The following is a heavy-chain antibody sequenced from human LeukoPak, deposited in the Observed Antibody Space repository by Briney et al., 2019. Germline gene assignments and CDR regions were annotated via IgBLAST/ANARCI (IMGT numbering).Heavy chain of an antibody. CDR2: IRYDGSSK. CDR1: RFTFSNYG. D-gene: IGHD3-10*02. Sequence: GGSLRLSCAASRFTFSNYGMHWVRQAPGKGLEWVAFIRYDGSSKYYADSVKGRFTISRDNSKNTLYLQMNSLRAEDTAVYYCARHLANVRWGVNPRWFDPWGQGTLVTVSS. CDR3: ARHLANVRWGVNPRWFDP. V-gene: IGHV3-30*02. J-gene: IGHJ5*02.